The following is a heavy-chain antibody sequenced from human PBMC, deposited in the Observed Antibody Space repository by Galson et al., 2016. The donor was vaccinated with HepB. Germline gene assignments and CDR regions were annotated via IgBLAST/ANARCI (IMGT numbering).Heavy chain of an antibody. J-gene: IGHJ5*02. CDR1: GGSINSGDYC. CDR2: IYESGST. D-gene: IGHD3-10*01. Sequence: TLSLTCAVSGGSINSGDYCWSWIRQPPGKGLEWIGNIYESGSTSYNPSLKSRVTISLDRSTNRFSLRLSSVTAADTAVYYCARGGSTYYFGSRTPHTWFGPWGRGTLVTVSS. CDR3: ARGGSTYYFGSRTPHTWFGP. V-gene: IGHV4-30-2*01.